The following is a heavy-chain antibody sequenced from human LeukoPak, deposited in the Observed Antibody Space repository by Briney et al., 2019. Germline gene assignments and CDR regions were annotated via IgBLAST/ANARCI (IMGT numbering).Heavy chain of an antibody. V-gene: IGHV4-39*07. CDR2: IYYSGST. D-gene: IGHD3-3*01. Sequence: PSETLSLTCTVSGGSISSSSYYWGWIRQPPGKGLEWIGSIYYSGSTYYNPSLKSRVTISVDTSKNQFSLKLSSVTAADTAVYYCARIRPMFWSGYYTNYFDYWGQGTLVTVSS. CDR3: ARIRPMFWSGYYTNYFDY. J-gene: IGHJ4*02. CDR1: GGSISSSSYY.